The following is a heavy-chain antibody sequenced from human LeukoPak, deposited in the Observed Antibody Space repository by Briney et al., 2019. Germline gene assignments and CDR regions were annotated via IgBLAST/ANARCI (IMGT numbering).Heavy chain of an antibody. CDR1: GFPLSGHN. V-gene: IGHV3-48*01. CDR2: ITSSSSAI. J-gene: IGHJ4*02. Sequence: GGAPRLSCAAPGFPLSGHNMNRGRPAPGEGLEWVSYITSSSSAIYYADSVKGRFTISRDNAKNSLYLQMNSLRAEDTAVYYCARVRGSYHFDYWGQGTLVTVSS. CDR3: ARVRGSYHFDY. D-gene: IGHD1-26*01.